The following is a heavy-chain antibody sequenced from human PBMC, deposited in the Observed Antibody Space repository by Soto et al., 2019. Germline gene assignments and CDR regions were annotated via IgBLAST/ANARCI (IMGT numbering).Heavy chain of an antibody. CDR2: IYYSGST. J-gene: IGHJ4*02. Sequence: QVQLQESGPGLVKPSETLSLTCTVSGGSISSYYWSWIRQPPGKGLEWIGYIYYSGSTNYNPSLKRRVTKSVNTSKNQFSLKLSSVTAADTAVYYCARESLISYGVFDYWGQGTLVTVSS. V-gene: IGHV4-59*01. D-gene: IGHD5-18*01. CDR1: GGSISSYY. CDR3: ARESLISYGVFDY.